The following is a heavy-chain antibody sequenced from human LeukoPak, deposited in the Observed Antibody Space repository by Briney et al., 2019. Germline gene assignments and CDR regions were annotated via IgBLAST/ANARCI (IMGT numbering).Heavy chain of an antibody. D-gene: IGHD1-26*01. J-gene: IGHJ6*03. Sequence: SVKVSCKASGYTFTSYGISWVRQAPGQGLEWMGGIIPIFGTANYAQKFQGRVTITTDESTSTAYMELSSLRSEDTAVYYCARGVGATLSNYYYYMDVWGKGTTVTVSS. CDR3: ARGVGATLSNYYYYMDV. CDR2: IIPIFGTA. V-gene: IGHV1-69*05. CDR1: GYTFTSYG.